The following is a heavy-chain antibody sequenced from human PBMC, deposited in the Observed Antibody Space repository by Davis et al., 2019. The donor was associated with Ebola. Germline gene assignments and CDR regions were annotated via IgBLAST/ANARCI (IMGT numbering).Heavy chain of an antibody. D-gene: IGHD3-10*01. CDR3: ASKRYYGSGTYYNVDN. V-gene: IGHV4-61*02. CDR2: IYTSGST. Sequence: SETLSLTCTVSGGSISSGGYYWSWIRQHPGKGLEWIGRIYTSGSTNYNPSLKSRVTMSVDTSKNQFSLKLSSVTAADTAVYYCASKRYYGSGTYYNVDNWGQGTLVTVSS. CDR1: GGSISSGGYY. J-gene: IGHJ4*02.